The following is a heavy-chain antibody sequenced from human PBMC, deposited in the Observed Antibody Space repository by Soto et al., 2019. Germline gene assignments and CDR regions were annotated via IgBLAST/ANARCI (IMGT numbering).Heavy chain of an antibody. Sequence: EVQLVESGEGLVQPGRSLRLSCAASGFTFDDYAMHWVRQAPGKGLEWVSGISWNSGSIGYADSVKGRFTISRDNAKNSLYLQMNSLRAEDTALYYCAKDLAMVSGGSYKFETHAFDIWGQGTMVTVSS. D-gene: IGHD2-15*01. CDR2: ISWNSGSI. CDR1: GFTFDDYA. CDR3: AKDLAMVSGGSYKFETHAFDI. J-gene: IGHJ3*02. V-gene: IGHV3-9*01.